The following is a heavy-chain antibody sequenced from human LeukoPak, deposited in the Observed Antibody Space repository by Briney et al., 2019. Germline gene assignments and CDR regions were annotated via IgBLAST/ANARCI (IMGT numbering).Heavy chain of an antibody. J-gene: IGHJ5*02. V-gene: IGHV3-7*01. CDR1: GFTFSSYW. Sequence: GGSLRLSCAASGFTFSSYWMSWVRQDPGKGLEWVANIKQDGSEKYYVDSVKGRFTISRDNAKNSLYLQMNSLSAEDTAVYYCAKGHPNWFDPWGQGTLVTVSS. CDR3: AKGHPNWFDP. CDR2: IKQDGSEK.